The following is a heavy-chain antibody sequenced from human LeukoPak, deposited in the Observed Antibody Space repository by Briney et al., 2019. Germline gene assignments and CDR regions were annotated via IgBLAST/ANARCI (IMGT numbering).Heavy chain of an antibody. J-gene: IGHJ3*01. CDR3: ARDRSYYGDAFDV. Sequence: GGSLRLSCAASGFTFSSYAMHWVRQAPGKGLEWVATIKGDGSEKFHVDSVKGRITISRDNANNSLSLQMNSLRVEDTAVYYCARDRSYYGDAFDVWGQGTKVTVSS. D-gene: IGHD1-26*01. CDR2: IKGDGSEK. CDR1: GFTFSSYA. V-gene: IGHV3-7*01.